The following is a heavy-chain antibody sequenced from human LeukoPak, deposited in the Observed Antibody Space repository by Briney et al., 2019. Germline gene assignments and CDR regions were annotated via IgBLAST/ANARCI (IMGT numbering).Heavy chain of an antibody. J-gene: IGHJ3*01. CDR2: IYNSGSP. Sequence: KSSETLSLPCTVSGGSIRSYYESWIRQPAGGGLEWIGRIYNSGSPNYTPSLRSRFTMSLDTSKNRFSLRLSAVTAADTAVYYCAWALVNYYDVLTGYYKHPIDAFDLWGQGTMVTVSS. V-gene: IGHV4-4*07. D-gene: IGHD3-9*01. CDR3: AWALVNYYDVLTGYYKHPIDAFDL. CDR1: GGSIRSYY.